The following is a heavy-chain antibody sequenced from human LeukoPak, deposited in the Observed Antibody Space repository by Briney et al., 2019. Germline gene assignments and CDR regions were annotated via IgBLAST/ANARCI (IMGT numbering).Heavy chain of an antibody. Sequence: GGSLRLSCEASGFTFRNQAMHWVRQAPGKGLEWVAVISYDGSNKYYADSVKGRFTISRDNSKNTLYLQMDSLRAEDTAVYYCAREGSIGSIGSMDVWGQGTTVTVSS. CDR2: ISYDGSNK. J-gene: IGHJ6*02. D-gene: IGHD1-26*01. CDR1: GFTFRNQA. CDR3: AREGSIGSIGSMDV. V-gene: IGHV3-30*04.